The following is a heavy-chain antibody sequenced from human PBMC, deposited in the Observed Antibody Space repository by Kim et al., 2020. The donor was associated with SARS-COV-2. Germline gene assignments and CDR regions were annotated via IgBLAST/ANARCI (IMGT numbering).Heavy chain of an antibody. CDR1: GYTFTGYY. J-gene: IGHJ6*02. V-gene: IGHV1-2*02. D-gene: IGHD2-8*02. CDR3: AREVLPLYYYYYGMDV. CDR2: INPNSGGT. Sequence: ASVKVSCKASGYTFTGYYMHWVRQAPGQGLEWMGWINPNSGGTNYAQKFQGRVTMTRDTSISTAYMELSRLRSDDTAVYYCAREVLPLYYYYYGMDVWGQGTTVTVSS.